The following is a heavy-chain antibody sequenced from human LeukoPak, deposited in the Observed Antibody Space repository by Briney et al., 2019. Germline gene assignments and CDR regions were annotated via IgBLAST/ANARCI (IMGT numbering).Heavy chain of an antibody. J-gene: IGHJ4*02. V-gene: IGHV3-53*01. Sequence: PGGSLRLSCAAAGFSVSTKYMSWVRQAPGKGLEWVSIMYSGESTYYAESVKGRFIVSRDNSKNRLYLQMNSLRVDDTAVYSCARGVEPLAANTLAYWGQGTLVTVSS. D-gene: IGHD1-14*01. CDR2: MYSGEST. CDR3: ARGVEPLAANTLAY. CDR1: GFSVSTKY.